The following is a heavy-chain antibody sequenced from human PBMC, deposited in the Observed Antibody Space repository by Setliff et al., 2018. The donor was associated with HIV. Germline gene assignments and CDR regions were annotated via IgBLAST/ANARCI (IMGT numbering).Heavy chain of an antibody. V-gene: IGHV1-69-2*01. D-gene: IGHD3-16*01. CDR3: AWGTQRPIDP. CDR1: GYTFPDYY. Sequence: ASVKVSCKVSGYTFPDYYMQWVRQAPGKGLEWMGLIDPDRGDTVYAEKFQGRVTITADRSIDIAYMKLSSLTSEDTAMYFCAWGTQRPIDPWGQGTLVTVSS. J-gene: IGHJ5*02. CDR2: IDPDRGDT.